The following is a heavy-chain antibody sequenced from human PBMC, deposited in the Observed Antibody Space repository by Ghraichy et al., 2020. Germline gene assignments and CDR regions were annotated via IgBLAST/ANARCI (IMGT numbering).Heavy chain of an antibody. CDR2: VKSKSDGGTI. Sequence: GESPNISCAASGFTFSNAWMNWVRQAPGKGLEWVGRVKSKSDGGTIDYAAPVKGRFSISRDDSKNTLYLQMNSLKTEDTAVYYCTKDVPALDYWGQGTLVAVSS. CDR3: TKDVPALDY. J-gene: IGHJ4*02. CDR1: GFTFSNAW. V-gene: IGHV3-15*07.